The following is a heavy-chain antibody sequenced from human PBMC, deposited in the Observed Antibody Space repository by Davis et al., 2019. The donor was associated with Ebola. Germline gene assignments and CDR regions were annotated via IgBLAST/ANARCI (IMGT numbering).Heavy chain of an antibody. V-gene: IGHV3-21*04. Sequence: GESLKISCAASGFTFSSYAMSWVRQAPGKGLEWVSSISSSSSYIYYADSVKGRFTISRDNAKNSLYLQVNSLRDEDTAVYYCAKFSRAGDSVWGQGTLVTVSS. D-gene: IGHD6-13*01. J-gene: IGHJ4*02. CDR2: ISSSSSYI. CDR3: AKFSRAGDSV. CDR1: GFTFSSYA.